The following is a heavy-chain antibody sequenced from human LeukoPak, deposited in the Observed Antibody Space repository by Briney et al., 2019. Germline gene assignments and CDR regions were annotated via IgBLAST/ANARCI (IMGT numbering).Heavy chain of an antibody. Sequence: SQTLSLTCAISGDSVSSNSAAWNWTRQSPTRGLEWLGRTYYRSKWYNDYAVSVKSRITINPDTSKNQFSLQLNSVTPEDTAVYYCARDVVGATYAFDIWGQGTMVTVSS. CDR1: GDSVSSNSAA. CDR3: ARDVVGATYAFDI. J-gene: IGHJ3*02. V-gene: IGHV6-1*01. CDR2: TYYRSKWYN. D-gene: IGHD1-26*01.